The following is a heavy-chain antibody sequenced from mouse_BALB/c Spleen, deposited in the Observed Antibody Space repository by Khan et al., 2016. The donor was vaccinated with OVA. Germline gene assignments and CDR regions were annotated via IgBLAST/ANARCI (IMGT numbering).Heavy chain of an antibody. CDR3: AREASSWDCSCPY. J-gene: IGHJ3*01. V-gene: IGHV1S136*01. D-gene: IGHD4-1*01. CDR1: GYTFTNYV. CDR2: INPDNAGT. Sequence: VQLQQSGPELVEPGASVKMSCKASGYTFTNYVMHWVKQKPGQGLEWIGYINPDNAGTRYNEKFKGKAILTSDISSTTAYMELSSLTSEDSAVYYCAREASSWDCSCPYWGQGTLVTVSA.